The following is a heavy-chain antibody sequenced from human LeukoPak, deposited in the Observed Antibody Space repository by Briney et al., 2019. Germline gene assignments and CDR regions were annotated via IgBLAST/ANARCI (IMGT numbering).Heavy chain of an antibody. Sequence: GGSLRLSWAAAGFTFSSYAMSWVRQAPGKGREWVSAISGGGGSTYYADSVKGRFTISRDNSKNTLYLQMNSLRAEDTAVYYCANEYSYGHPVDYWGQGTLVTGSS. J-gene: IGHJ4*02. CDR3: ANEYSYGHPVDY. CDR1: GFTFSSYA. V-gene: IGHV3-23*01. CDR2: ISGGGGST. D-gene: IGHD5-18*01.